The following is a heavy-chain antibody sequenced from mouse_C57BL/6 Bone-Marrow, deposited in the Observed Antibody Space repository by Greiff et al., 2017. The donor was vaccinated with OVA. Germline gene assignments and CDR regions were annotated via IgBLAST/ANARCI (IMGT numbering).Heavy chain of an antibody. CDR1: GYTFTSYW. J-gene: IGHJ2*01. CDR2: IDPSGSST. V-gene: IGHV1-50*01. CDR3: AIPPFY. Sequence: QVQLQQPGAELVKPGASVKLSCKASGYTFTSYWMQWVKQRPGQGLEWIGEIDPSGSSTNYNQKFKGKATLTVDTSSSTAYMQLSSLTSEDSAVYYCAIPPFYWGQGTTLTVSS.